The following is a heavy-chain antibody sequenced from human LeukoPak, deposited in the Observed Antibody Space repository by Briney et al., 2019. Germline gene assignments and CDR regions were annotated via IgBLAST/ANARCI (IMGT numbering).Heavy chain of an antibody. CDR3: ARAGGDSGYDLDY. J-gene: IGHJ4*02. D-gene: IGHD5-12*01. CDR2: MSYDGSNK. Sequence: PGGSLRLSCAASGFTFSDYSMHWVRQAPGKGLEWVAVMSYDGSNKYYADSVKGRFTISRDNSKNTLYLQMNSLRAEDTALYYCARAGGDSGYDLDYWGQGTLVTVSS. V-gene: IGHV3-30-3*01. CDR1: GFTFSDYS.